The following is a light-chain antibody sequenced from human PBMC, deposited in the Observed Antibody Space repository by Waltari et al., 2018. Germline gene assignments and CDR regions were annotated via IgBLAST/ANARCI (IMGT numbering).Light chain of an antibody. Sequence: EVVLTQSPGTLSLSPGERATLSCRASQSVSRALAWYQQKPGQAPRLLIYGASIRATGIPDRFSGSGSGTDFSLTISRLEPADSAMYYCQHYVRLPATFGQG. V-gene: IGKV3-20*01. J-gene: IGKJ1*01. CDR2: GAS. CDR3: QHYVRLPAT. CDR1: QSVSRA.